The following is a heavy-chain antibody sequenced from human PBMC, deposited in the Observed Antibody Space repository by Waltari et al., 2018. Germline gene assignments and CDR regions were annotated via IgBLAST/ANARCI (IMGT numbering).Heavy chain of an antibody. CDR3: TRDWSIIRGVPCAFDI. V-gene: IGHV3-7*03. Sequence: EVQLVESGGGLVQPGGFLRLSCVASGFNFSSSWMRGVRQAPGKGLEWVANIREDGNEKASVDSVKGRFTISRDNTKNSLYLQMNSLRDEDTAVYYCTRDWSIIRGVPCAFDIWGQGTMVIVSS. CDR2: IREDGNEK. J-gene: IGHJ3*02. CDR1: GFNFSSSW. D-gene: IGHD3-10*01.